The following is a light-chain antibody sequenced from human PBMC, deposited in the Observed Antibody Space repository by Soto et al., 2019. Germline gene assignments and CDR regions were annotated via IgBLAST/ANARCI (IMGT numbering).Light chain of an antibody. CDR1: QSLVYSDGNSY. CDR2: KVS. J-gene: IGKJ4*01. Sequence: DVVMTQSPLSLPVTLGQPASISCRSIQSLVYSDGNSYLNWFQQRPGQSPRRLIYKVSNRDSGVPDRFSGSGSGTEFTLTISSLQSEDFAVYYCQQYNNWPPGTFGGGTKVDI. CDR3: QQYNNWPPGT. V-gene: IGKV2-30*01.